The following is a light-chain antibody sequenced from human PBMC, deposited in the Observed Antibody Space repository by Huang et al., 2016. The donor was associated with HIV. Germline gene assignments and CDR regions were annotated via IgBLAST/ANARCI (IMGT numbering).Light chain of an antibody. CDR2: SAS. CDR1: QNINTY. Sequence: DILLTQSPSSLSASVGERVTITCRASQNINTYLNWYQQKPGKAPNLLIHSASTLQTGVPSRCSGSGSGTDFTLTVNSLQPEDSATYYCQQGYSALITFGQGTRL. CDR3: QQGYSALIT. V-gene: IGKV1-39*01. J-gene: IGKJ5*01.